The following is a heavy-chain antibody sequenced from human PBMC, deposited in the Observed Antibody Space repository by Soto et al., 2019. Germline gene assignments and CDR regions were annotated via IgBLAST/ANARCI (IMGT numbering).Heavy chain of an antibody. CDR1: GYTFTIYY. Sequence: ASVKVSCKASGYTFTIYYMHWVRQAPGQGLEWMGVINPSGGSTSYAQMFQGRVTMTRDTSTSTVYMELSSLRSEDTAIYYCARSRDRFDYWGQGTLVTVSS. CDR3: ARSRDRFDY. CDR2: INPSGGST. J-gene: IGHJ4*02. V-gene: IGHV1-46*01.